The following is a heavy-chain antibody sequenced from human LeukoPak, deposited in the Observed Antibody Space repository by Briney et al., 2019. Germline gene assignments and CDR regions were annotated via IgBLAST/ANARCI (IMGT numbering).Heavy chain of an antibody. D-gene: IGHD3-10*01. J-gene: IGHJ5*02. Sequence: GGSLRLSCAASGFTFDDYGMSWVRQAPGKGLEWVSGINWNGGSTGYADSVKGRFTISRDNAKNSLYLQMNSLRAEDTALYYYARDSVPMVRGVPTHWFDPWGQGTLVTVSS. CDR2: INWNGGST. CDR3: ARDSVPMVRGVPTHWFDP. V-gene: IGHV3-20*04. CDR1: GFTFDDYG.